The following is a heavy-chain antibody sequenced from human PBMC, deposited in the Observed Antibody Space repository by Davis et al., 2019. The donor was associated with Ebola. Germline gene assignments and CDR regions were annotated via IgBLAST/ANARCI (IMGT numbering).Heavy chain of an antibody. Sequence: GESLKISCAASGFTFSTYATHWVRQAPGKGLEWVAVISYDGFNKYYADSVKGRFTISRDNSKNTLYLQMNSLRAEDTAVYYCAREGGYCSGGRCYTQTIDALDIWGQGTMVTVSS. V-gene: IGHV3-30-3*01. J-gene: IGHJ3*02. D-gene: IGHD2-15*01. CDR2: ISYDGFNK. CDR3: AREGGYCSGGRCYTQTIDALDI. CDR1: GFTFSTYA.